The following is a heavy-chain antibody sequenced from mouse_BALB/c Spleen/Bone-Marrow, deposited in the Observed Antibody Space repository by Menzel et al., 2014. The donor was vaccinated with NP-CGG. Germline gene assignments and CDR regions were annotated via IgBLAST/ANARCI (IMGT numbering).Heavy chain of an antibody. D-gene: IGHD4-1*01. J-gene: IGHJ1*01. CDR2: ITYDGSN. Sequence: EVQLQESGPGLVKPSQSLSLTCSVTGFSITSGYYWNWIWQFPRNKLEWMDYITYDGSNNYNPSLKNRLSITRDTSKNQFFLKLNSVTPEDTATYYCARGTGTYFDVWGAGTSVTVSS. V-gene: IGHV3-6*02. CDR3: ARGTGTYFDV. CDR1: GFSITSGYY.